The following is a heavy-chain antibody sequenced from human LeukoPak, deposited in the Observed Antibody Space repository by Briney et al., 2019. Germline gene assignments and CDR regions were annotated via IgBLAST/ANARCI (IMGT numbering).Heavy chain of an antibody. CDR1: GFTFSSYG. J-gene: IGHJ6*03. CDR2: IWYDGSNK. D-gene: IGHD2-8*01. V-gene: IGHV3-33*01. CDR3: VRLYGYYYSYMDV. Sequence: GGSLRLSCAASGFTFSSYGMRWVRQAPGKGLGWVAVIWYDGSNKYYADSVKGRFTISRDNSKNTLYLQMNSLRAEDAAVYFCVRLYGYYYSYMDVWGKGTTVTVSS.